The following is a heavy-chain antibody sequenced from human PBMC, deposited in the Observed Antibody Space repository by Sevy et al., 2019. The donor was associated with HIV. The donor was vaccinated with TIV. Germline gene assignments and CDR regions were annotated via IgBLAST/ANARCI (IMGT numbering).Heavy chain of an antibody. J-gene: IGHJ6*02. V-gene: IGHV3-48*03. CDR2: VSSSADTI. D-gene: IGHD3-3*01. CDR1: GFTFSSYE. CDR3: AKRGGQYDLGMDV. Sequence: GGSLRLSCAASGFTFSSYEMNWVRQAPGKGLEWVSYVSSSADTIYYADSVRGRFTISRDNAKKLLYLQMNSLRAEDTAVYYCAKRGGQYDLGMDVWGQGTTVTVSS.